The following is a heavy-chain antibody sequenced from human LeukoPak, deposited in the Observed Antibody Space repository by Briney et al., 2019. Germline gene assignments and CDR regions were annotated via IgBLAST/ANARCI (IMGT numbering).Heavy chain of an antibody. J-gene: IGHJ4*02. Sequence: PSETLSLTCTVSGGSISTSNYYWGWIRQPPGKGLEWIGSIYYSGSSNFNPSLKSRVTISADTSKSQFSLKLSSVTAADTAVYYCARQSVRTTDIDYWGQGILVTVSS. CDR2: IYYSGSS. V-gene: IGHV4-39*07. D-gene: IGHD2/OR15-2a*01. CDR1: GGSISTSNYY. CDR3: ARQSVRTTDIDY.